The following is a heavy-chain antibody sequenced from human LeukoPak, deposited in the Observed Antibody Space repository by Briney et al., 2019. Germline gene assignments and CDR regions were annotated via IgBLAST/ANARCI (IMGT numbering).Heavy chain of an antibody. V-gene: IGHV1-2*02. Sequence: ASVKVSCKASGYPFSDYYMHWVRQAPGQGLEWMGWINPNSGGTNFAQKFQGRVAMTRDTSISTAYMELGSLRSDDTAVYYCARARWLLVRYFDSWGQGTLVTVSS. CDR2: INPNSGGT. CDR1: GYPFSDYY. J-gene: IGHJ4*02. D-gene: IGHD5-24*01. CDR3: ARARWLLVRYFDS.